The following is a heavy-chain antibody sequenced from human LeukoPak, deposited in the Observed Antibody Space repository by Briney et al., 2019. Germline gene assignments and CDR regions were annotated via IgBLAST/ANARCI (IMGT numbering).Heavy chain of an antibody. J-gene: IGHJ4*02. CDR1: GGSISSGSYY. D-gene: IGHD3-22*01. V-gene: IGHV4-61*02. CDR3: ARVSYYYDSSGYYSYYFDY. Sequence: SETLSLTCTVSGGSISSGSYYWSWIRQPAGKGLEWIGRIYTSGSTNYNPSLKSRVTISVDTSKNQFSLKLSSVTAADTAVYYCARVSYYYDSSGYYSYYFDYWGQGTLVTVSS. CDR2: IYTSGST.